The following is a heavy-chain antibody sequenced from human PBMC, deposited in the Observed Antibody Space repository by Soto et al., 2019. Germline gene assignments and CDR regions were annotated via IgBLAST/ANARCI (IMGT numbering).Heavy chain of an antibody. V-gene: IGHV1-3*01. CDR1: GYTFTSYA. CDR2: INAGNGNT. J-gene: IGHJ6*02. CDR3: ASSYYYDSSGYSSLYYYYGMDV. Sequence: QVQLVQSGAEVKKPGASVKVSCKASGYTFTSYAMHWVRQAPGQRLEWMGWINAGNGNTKYSQMFQGRVTITRDTAARKAYMELSSLRSEDTAVYYCASSYYYDSSGYSSLYYYYGMDVWGQGTTVTVSS. D-gene: IGHD3-22*01.